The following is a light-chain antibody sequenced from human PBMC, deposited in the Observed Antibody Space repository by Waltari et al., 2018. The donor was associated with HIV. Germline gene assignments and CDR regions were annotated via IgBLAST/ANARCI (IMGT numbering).Light chain of an antibody. J-gene: IGLJ2*01. V-gene: IGLV1-47*01. CDR2: MND. Sequence: QSVVTQPPSASGTPGQRVTISCSGSGSNIGTYSVNWYQHFPGTAPKLPIYMNDRRPSGVPGRCSGSQSGTSASLAISGLQYDDEADYYCAVWDDSLGGAVFGGGTKLTVL. CDR3: AVWDDSLGGAV. CDR1: GSNIGTYS.